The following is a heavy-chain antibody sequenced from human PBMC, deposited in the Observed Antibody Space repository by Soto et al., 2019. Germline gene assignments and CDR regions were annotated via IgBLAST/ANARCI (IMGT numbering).Heavy chain of an antibody. Sequence: GGSLRLSCAASGFTFTSYAMSWVRQAPGKGLEWVSGISGGGGSTYYADSVKGRFTISRDNSKNTQYLQMSSLRADDTAVYYCVKGEYYYDSSGYYPFDYWGQGTLVTVSS. CDR3: VKGEYYYDSSGYYPFDY. J-gene: IGHJ4*02. CDR1: GFTFTSYA. D-gene: IGHD3-22*01. V-gene: IGHV3-23*01. CDR2: ISGGGGST.